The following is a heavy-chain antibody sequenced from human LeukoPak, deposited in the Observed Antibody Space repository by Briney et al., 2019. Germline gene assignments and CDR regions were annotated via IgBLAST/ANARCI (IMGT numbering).Heavy chain of an antibody. CDR3: AREPRDLYYYYYGMDV. CDR2: IYHSGST. D-gene: IGHD2-21*02. V-gene: IGHV4-30-2*05. CDR1: GGSISSGGYS. Sequence: SETLSLTCAVSGGSISSGGYSWSWIRQPPGKGLEWIGYIYHSGSTYYNPSLKSRVTISVDTSKNQFSLKLSSVTAADTAVYYCAREPRDLYYYYYGMDVWGQGTTVTVSS. J-gene: IGHJ6*02.